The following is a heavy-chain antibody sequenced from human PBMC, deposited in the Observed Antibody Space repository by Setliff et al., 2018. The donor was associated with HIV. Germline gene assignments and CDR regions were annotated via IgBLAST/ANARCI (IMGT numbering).Heavy chain of an antibody. Sequence: SETLSLTCTVSGGSISSYYWSWIRQPPGKGLEWIGYIYYSGSTNYNPSLKSRVTISVDTSKNQFSLKLSSVTAADTAVYYCARGVRGVPWYFDFWGQGTLVTVSS. CDR2: IYYSGST. CDR1: GGSISSYY. V-gene: IGHV4-59*01. CDR3: ARGVRGVPWYFDF. J-gene: IGHJ4*02. D-gene: IGHD3-10*01.